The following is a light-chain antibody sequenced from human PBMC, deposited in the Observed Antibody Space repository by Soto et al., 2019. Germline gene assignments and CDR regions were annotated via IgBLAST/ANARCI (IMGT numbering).Light chain of an antibody. Sequence: EIILTQSPASLSVSPGERATLSCRASQRVNNNLAWYQQKPGQAPRLLIYGASTRATGIPGRFRGSGSGTEFTLPITSLQSVDFAVYFCQQYNNLPPDTFGQGTKLEIK. CDR3: QQYNNLPPDT. V-gene: IGKV3-15*01. CDR1: QRVNNN. CDR2: GAS. J-gene: IGKJ2*01.